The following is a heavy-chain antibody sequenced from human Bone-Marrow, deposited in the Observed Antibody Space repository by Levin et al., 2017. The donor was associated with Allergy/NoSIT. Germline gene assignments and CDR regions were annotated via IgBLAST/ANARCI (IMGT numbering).Heavy chain of an antibody. CDR1: GFTVSSNY. V-gene: IGHV3-53*01. D-gene: IGHD3-10*01. CDR3: ARGLGGSGTKLDY. CDR2: IYSGGST. J-gene: IGHJ4*02. Sequence: SCAASGFTVSSNYMSWVRQAPGKGLEWVSVIYSGGSTYYADSVKGRFTISRDNSKNTLYLQMNSLRAEDTAVYYCARGLGGSGTKLDYWGQGTLVTVSS.